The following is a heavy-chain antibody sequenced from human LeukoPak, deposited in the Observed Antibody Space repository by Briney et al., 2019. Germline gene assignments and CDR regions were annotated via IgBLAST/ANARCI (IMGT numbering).Heavy chain of an antibody. D-gene: IGHD2-21*02. CDR2: ISSTSSYI. CDR3: ARGLCGGDCYSD. V-gene: IGHV3-21*01. Sequence: NPGGSLRLSCAASGFTFSSYAMSWVRQAPGKGLEWVSAISSTSSYIYYADSVKGRFTISRDNAKNSLYLQMNSLRAEDTAAYYCARGLCGGDCYSDWGQGTLVTVSS. J-gene: IGHJ4*02. CDR1: GFTFSSYA.